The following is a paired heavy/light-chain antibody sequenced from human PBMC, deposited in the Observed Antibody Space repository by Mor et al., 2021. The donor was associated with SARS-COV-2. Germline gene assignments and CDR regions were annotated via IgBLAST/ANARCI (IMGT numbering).Light chain of an antibody. Sequence: NFMLTQPHSVSESPGKTVTISCTGSSGTIASNYVQWYQQRPGSVPTTVIYENNQRPSGVPDRFSGSIDSSSNSASLTISGLKTEDEADYYCQSYDSTTVVFGGGTKLTVL. CDR1: SGTIASNY. CDR3: QSYDSTTVV. V-gene: IGLV6-57*02. CDR2: ENN. J-gene: IGLJ2*01.
Heavy chain of an antibody. Sequence: QLQLQESGSGLVKPSQTLSLTCAVSGGSISNGGYSWGWIRQPPGKGLEWIGYIYHTGSAYYNPSLRSRVTISLDRSKNQFSLKLISVTAADTAVYYCARGGYCSATNCYLYNWFDPWGQGTLVTVSS. J-gene: IGHJ5*02. CDR1: GGSISNGGYS. V-gene: IGHV4-30-2*01. D-gene: IGHD2-2*01. CDR3: ARGGYCSATNCYLYNWFDP. CDR2: IYHTGSA.